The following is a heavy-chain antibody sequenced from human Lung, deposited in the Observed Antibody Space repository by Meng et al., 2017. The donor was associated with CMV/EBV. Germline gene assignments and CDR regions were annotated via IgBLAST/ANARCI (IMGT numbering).Heavy chain of an antibody. D-gene: IGHD3-10*01. CDR1: GGSISSYY. Sequence: SDTLSLTCSVSGGSISSYYWSWIRQPPGKGLEWIGYSGSTTYNPSLQSRVTISVDTSKNQFSLKLSSVTAADTAVYYCARGGRFSDAWGQGTLVTVSS. CDR3: ARGGRFSDA. J-gene: IGHJ5*02. V-gene: IGHV4-59*01. CDR2: SGST.